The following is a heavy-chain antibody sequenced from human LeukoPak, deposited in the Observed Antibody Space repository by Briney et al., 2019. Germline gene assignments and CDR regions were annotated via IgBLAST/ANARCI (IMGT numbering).Heavy chain of an antibody. D-gene: IGHD3-22*01. CDR1: GITLSNYG. CDR2: ISDSGGRT. CDR3: AKRGVVIRVILVGFHKEAYYFDS. Sequence: GGSLRLSCAVSGITLSNYGMSWVRQAPGKGLEWVAGISDSGGRTNYADSVKGRFTISRDNPKNTLYLQMNSLRAEDTALYFYAKRGVVIRVILVGFHKEAYYFDSWGQGALVTVSS. J-gene: IGHJ4*02. V-gene: IGHV3-23*01.